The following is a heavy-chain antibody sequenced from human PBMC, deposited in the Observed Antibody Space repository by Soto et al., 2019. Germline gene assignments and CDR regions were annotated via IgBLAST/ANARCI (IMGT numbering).Heavy chain of an antibody. CDR1: GYSFSGYY. D-gene: IGHD7-27*01. V-gene: IGHV4-34*01. Sequence: PSETLNLTCAVYGYSFSGYYLSWMRQPPGKGLEWIGEINHSASTNYNPSLKRRVNISRDNTKNSLYVQMNSLRAEDTAVYYCARESNAHFENWGQGTMVTVS. J-gene: IGHJ4*02. CDR2: INHSAST. CDR3: ARESNAHFEN.